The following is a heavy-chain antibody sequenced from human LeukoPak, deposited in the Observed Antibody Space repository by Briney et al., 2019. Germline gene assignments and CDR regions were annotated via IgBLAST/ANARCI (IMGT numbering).Heavy chain of an antibody. J-gene: IGHJ6*04. D-gene: IGHD6-19*01. CDR3: AGNGGSGWYGDYYGMDV. Sequence: GASVKVSCKASGYTFTSYGISWVRQAPGQGLEWMGWISAYNGNTNYAQKLQGRVTMTTDTSTSTAYMELRSLRSDDTAVYYCAGNGGSGWYGDYYGMDVWGKGTTVTVSS. CDR2: ISAYNGNT. CDR1: GYTFTSYG. V-gene: IGHV1-18*04.